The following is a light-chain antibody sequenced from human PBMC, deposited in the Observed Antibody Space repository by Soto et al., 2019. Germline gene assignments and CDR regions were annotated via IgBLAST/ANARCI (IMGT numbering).Light chain of an antibody. CDR3: AAWDDSWNGPV. J-gene: IGLJ3*02. Sequence: QSVLTQPPSASGTPGQRVIISCSGSSSNLGSNSGNWYQQLPGTAPKLLIYNTYQRPLGVPDRCSGSKSGTSASLAISGLQSDDEGDYFCAAWDDSWNGPVFGGGTKVTVL. CDR2: NTY. CDR1: SSNLGSNS. V-gene: IGLV1-44*01.